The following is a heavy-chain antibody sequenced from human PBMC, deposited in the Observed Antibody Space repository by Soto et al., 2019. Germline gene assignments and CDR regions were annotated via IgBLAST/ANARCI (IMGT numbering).Heavy chain of an antibody. CDR2: IWYDGSNK. Sequence: GGSLRLSCAASGFTFSSYGMHWVRQAPGKGLEWVAVIWYDGSNKYYADSVKGRFTISRDNSKNTLYLQMNSLRAEDTAVYYCARDYYDSSGYFDYWGQGTLVTVSS. CDR1: GFTFSSYG. D-gene: IGHD3-22*01. CDR3: ARDYYDSSGYFDY. J-gene: IGHJ4*02. V-gene: IGHV3-33*01.